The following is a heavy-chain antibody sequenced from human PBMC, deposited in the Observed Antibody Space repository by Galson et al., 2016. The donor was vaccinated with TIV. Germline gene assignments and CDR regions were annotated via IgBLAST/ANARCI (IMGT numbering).Heavy chain of an antibody. CDR2: IYSSGTT. D-gene: IGHD1-26*01. J-gene: IGHJ4*02. Sequence: SLRLSCAASGFAVSYKHMIWVRQTPGKGLEWVSLIYSSGTTSYADSVRGRFTISRDNSRNTLFLEMNSLRVEDTAIYYCAREGRGAAYPNNFDHWGQGTLVTVSS. CDR3: AREGRGAAYPNNFDH. CDR1: GFAVSYKH. V-gene: IGHV3-53*01.